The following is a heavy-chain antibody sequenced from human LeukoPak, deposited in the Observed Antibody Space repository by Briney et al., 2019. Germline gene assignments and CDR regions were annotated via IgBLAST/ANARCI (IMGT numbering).Heavy chain of an antibody. CDR3: AREARYDILTGRAQIFDY. Sequence: PSETLSLTCTVSGGSISSSSYYWGWIRQPPGKGLEWIGSIYHSGSTNYNPSLKSRVTISVDKSKNQFSLKLSSVTAADTAVYYCAREARYDILTGRAQIFDYWGQGTLVTVSS. CDR1: GGSISSSSYY. D-gene: IGHD3-9*01. V-gene: IGHV4-39*07. J-gene: IGHJ4*02. CDR2: IYHSGST.